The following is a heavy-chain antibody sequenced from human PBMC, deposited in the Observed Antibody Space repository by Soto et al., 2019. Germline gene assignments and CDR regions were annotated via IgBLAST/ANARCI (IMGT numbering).Heavy chain of an antibody. V-gene: IGHV3-21*01. J-gene: IGHJ4*02. Sequence: EVQLLESGGGLVQPGGSLRLSCAASGFTFSSYAMSWVRQAPGKGLEWVSAISGSSSYIYYADSVKGRFTISRDNAKNSLYLQMNSLRAEDTAVYYCARDPRPERRDGRADYWGQGTLVTVSS. CDR2: ISGSSSYI. D-gene: IGHD1-1*01. CDR1: GFTFSSYA. CDR3: ARDPRPERRDGRADY.